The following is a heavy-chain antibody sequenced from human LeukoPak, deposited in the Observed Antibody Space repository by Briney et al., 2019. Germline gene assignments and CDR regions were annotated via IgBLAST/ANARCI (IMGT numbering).Heavy chain of an antibody. V-gene: IGHV1-2*02. D-gene: IGHD6-19*01. J-gene: IGHJ6*03. Sequence: ASVKVSCTASGYTFTSYGISWVRQAPGQGLEWLGWINPNSGGTNYAQKFQGRVTMTRDTSISTAYMELRSLRSDDTAVYYCARDWQWLRYYYMDVWGKGTTVTVSS. CDR3: ARDWQWLRYYYMDV. CDR2: INPNSGGT. CDR1: GYTFTSYG.